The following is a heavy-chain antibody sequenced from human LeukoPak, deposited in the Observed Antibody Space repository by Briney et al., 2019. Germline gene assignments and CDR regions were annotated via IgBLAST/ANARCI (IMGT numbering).Heavy chain of an antibody. CDR3: ARGYSSSCGYFDY. Sequence: PSGTLSLTCAVSGGSINSSNWWSWVRQPPGKGLEWIGEIYHSGSTNYNPSLKSRVTISVDKSKNQFSLKLSSVTAADTAVYYCARGYSSSCGYFDYWGQGTLVTVSS. D-gene: IGHD6-13*01. J-gene: IGHJ4*02. CDR2: IYHSGST. CDR1: GGSINSSNW. V-gene: IGHV4-4*02.